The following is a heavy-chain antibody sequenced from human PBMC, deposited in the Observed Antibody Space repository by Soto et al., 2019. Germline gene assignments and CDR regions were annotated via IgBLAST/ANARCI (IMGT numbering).Heavy chain of an antibody. J-gene: IGHJ4*02. CDR1: GYDFTSYW. D-gene: IGHD6-25*01. Sequence: EVQLVQSGAEVKKPGESLKISCKGSGYDFTSYWIAWVRHMPGKGLEWMGIIYPGDSDTRYSPSFQGQVTISADKSISTAYLQWSSLKASDTAMYFCARPPSPSGLYFYYWGQGSLVTVSS. CDR2: IYPGDSDT. V-gene: IGHV5-51*03. CDR3: ARPPSPSGLYFYY.